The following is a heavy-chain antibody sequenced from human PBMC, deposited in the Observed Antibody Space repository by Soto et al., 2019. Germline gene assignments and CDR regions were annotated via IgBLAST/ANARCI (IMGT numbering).Heavy chain of an antibody. Sequence: PSETLSLTCTVSGGSIIGFYWSWMRQPPGKGLEWIGYIFYAGTTLYTPSLKSRVTISVDTSKNQFSLKLSSVTAADTAVYYCARVQNYDYGGNYFDYWGQGTLVTVSS. CDR1: GGSIIGFY. CDR2: IFYAGTT. J-gene: IGHJ4*02. V-gene: IGHV4-59*08. CDR3: ARVQNYDYGGNYFDY. D-gene: IGHD4-17*01.